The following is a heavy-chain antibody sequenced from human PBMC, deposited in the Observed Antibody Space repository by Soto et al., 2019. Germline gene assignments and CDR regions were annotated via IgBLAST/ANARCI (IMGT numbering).Heavy chain of an antibody. Sequence: EEQLLESGGGLVQPGGSLRLSCTASGFTFSNYALNWVRQVPGKGLEWVSGISGSAAGTYYTDSVQGRFTISRDNSKNTLYLQMNSLRAEDTALSYCAKTRSAVAAYWYFDIWGRGTLVTVSS. J-gene: IGHJ2*01. V-gene: IGHV3-23*01. CDR1: GFTFSNYA. D-gene: IGHD6-19*01. CDR3: AKTRSAVAAYWYFDI. CDR2: ISGSAAGT.